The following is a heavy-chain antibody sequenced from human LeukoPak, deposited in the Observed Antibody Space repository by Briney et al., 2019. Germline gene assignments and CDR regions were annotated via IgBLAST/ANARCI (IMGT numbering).Heavy chain of an antibody. D-gene: IGHD3-10*01. J-gene: IGHJ2*01. V-gene: IGHV1-18*01. CDR1: GCTFTSYG. Sequence: ASVKVSCKASGCTFTSYGISWVRQAPGQGLEWMGWISAYNGNTNYAQKLQGRVTMTTDTSTSTAYMELRSLRSDDTAVYYCARVGYYGSGSPASVFDLWGRGTLVTVSS. CDR3: ARVGYYGSGSPASVFDL. CDR2: ISAYNGNT.